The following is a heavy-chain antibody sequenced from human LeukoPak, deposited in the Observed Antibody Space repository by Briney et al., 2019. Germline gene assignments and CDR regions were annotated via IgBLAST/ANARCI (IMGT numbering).Heavy chain of an antibody. CDR2: IYYSGST. CDR1: GGSISSSSYY. V-gene: IGHV4-39*07. Sequence: SETLSLTCTVSGGSISSSSYYWGWIRQPPGKGLEWIGSIYYSGSTYYNPSLKSRVTMSVDTSKNQFSLKLSSVTAADTAVYYCARGSYDFWSGYYFFDYWGQGTLVTVSS. D-gene: IGHD3-3*01. J-gene: IGHJ4*02. CDR3: ARGSYDFWSGYYFFDY.